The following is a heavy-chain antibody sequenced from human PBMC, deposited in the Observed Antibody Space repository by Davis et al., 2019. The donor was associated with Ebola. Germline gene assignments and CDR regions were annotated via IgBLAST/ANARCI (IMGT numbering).Heavy chain of an antibody. V-gene: IGHV1-8*01. CDR3: ARGKGKVQGVITVYYYYGMDV. J-gene: IGHJ6*02. CDR1: GYTFTSYD. Sequence: AASVKVSCKASGYTFTSYDINWVRQATGQGLEWMGWMNPNSGNTGYAQKFQDRVTMTRNTSISTAYMELSSLRSEDTAVYYCARGKGKVQGVITVYYYYGMDVWGQGTTVTVSS. D-gene: IGHD3-10*01. CDR2: MNPNSGNT.